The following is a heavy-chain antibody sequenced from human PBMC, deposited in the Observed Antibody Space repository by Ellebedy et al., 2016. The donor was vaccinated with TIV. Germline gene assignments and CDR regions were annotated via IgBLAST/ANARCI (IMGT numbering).Heavy chain of an antibody. CDR1: GFTFSDYV. CDR3: TKRADNRGFFDY. CDR2: VSERDGRT. D-gene: IGHD1-14*01. Sequence: GESLKISCAASGFTFSDYVMAWVRQVPGKGLEWVSAVSERDGRTFYADSVKGRFSISRDNFKKTLFLQMHSLAAGDTAVYYFTKRADNRGFFDYWGHGTLVTVSS. V-gene: IGHV3-23*01. J-gene: IGHJ4*01.